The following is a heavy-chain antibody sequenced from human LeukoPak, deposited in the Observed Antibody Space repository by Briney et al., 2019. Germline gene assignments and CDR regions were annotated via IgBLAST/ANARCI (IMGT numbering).Heavy chain of an antibody. V-gene: IGHV1-69*02. CDR2: IIPILGIA. J-gene: IGHJ3*02. CDR3: ARSNGPYDAFDI. CDR1: GGTFSSYT. Sequence: SVKVSCKASGGTFSSYTISWVRQAPGQGLEWMGRIIPILGIANYTQKFQGRVTITADKSTSTAYMELSSLRSEDTAVYYCARSNGPYDAFDIWGQGTMVTVSS. D-gene: IGHD2-8*01.